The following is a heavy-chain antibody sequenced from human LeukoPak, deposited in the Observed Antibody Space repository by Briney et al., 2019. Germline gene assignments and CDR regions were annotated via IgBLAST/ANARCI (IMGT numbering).Heavy chain of an antibody. CDR3: ARSYDILTGYVDY. V-gene: IGHV4-39*01. D-gene: IGHD3-9*01. CDR2: IYCSGST. CDR1: GFTFSSYSMN. J-gene: IGHJ4*02. Sequence: PGGSLRLSCAASGFTFSSYSMNWVRQPPGKGLEWIGSIYCSGSTYYNPSLKSRVTISVDTSKNQFSLKLGSVTAADTAVYYCARSYDILTGYVDYWGQGTLVTVSS.